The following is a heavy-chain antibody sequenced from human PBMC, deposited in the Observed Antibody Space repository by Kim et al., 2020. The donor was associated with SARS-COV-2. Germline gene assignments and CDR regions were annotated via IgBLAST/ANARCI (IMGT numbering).Heavy chain of an antibody. Sequence: GGSLRLSCVVSGFTLSTCAMTWVRQAPGKGLEWVSTISATSGITYYADSVKGRFTVSRDNSKNTLDLQMNSLRAEDTALYYCATRPCDGLDAPWHYWGRGTLVTVSS. V-gene: IGHV3-23*01. J-gene: IGHJ4*02. CDR3: ATRPCDGLDAPWHY. CDR1: GFTLSTCA. CDR2: ISATSGIT. D-gene: IGHD2-2*01.